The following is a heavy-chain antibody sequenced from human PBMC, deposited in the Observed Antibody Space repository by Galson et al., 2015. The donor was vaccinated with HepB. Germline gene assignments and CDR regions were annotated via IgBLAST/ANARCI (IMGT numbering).Heavy chain of an antibody. Sequence: QSGAEVKKPGESLKISCKSSGYNFTTYWIGWVRQMPGKGLEWMGIIFPADSDTRYSPSFQGQVTISADKSISTAFLQWTSLRASDSAMYYCARRHATTTDYGMDVWGQGTTVTVSS. CDR1: GYNFTTYW. D-gene: IGHD1-1*01. J-gene: IGHJ6*02. CDR2: IFPADSDT. V-gene: IGHV5-51*03. CDR3: ARRHATTTDYGMDV.